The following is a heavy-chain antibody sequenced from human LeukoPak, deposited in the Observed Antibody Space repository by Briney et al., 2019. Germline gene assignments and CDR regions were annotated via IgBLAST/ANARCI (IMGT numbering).Heavy chain of an antibody. CDR2: IYYSGTT. J-gene: IGHJ4*02. CDR1: GGSISSSGYY. V-gene: IGHV4-39*07. D-gene: IGHD2-15*01. Sequence: PSETLSLTCTVSGGSISSSGYYWGWIRQPPGKGLEWIGIIYYSGTTYYNPSLKSRVTISIDTSKNQFSLKLTSVTAADTAVYFCARNFPGAGCSGGSCYDYWGQGTLVTVSS. CDR3: ARNFPGAGCSGGSCYDY.